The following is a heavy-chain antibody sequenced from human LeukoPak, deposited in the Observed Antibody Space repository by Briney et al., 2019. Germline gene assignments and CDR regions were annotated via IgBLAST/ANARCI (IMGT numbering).Heavy chain of an antibody. Sequence: GGSLRLSCTASGFTVSSNYMSWVRQAPGKGLEWVSVIFSGGGTYYADSVKGRFTISRDNSKNTLYLQMNSLRAEDTAVYYCASCRGSSTSCYFLDYWGQGTLVTVSS. CDR2: IFSGGGT. J-gene: IGHJ4*02. D-gene: IGHD2-2*01. CDR1: GFTVSSNY. CDR3: ASCRGSSTSCYFLDY. V-gene: IGHV3-66*02.